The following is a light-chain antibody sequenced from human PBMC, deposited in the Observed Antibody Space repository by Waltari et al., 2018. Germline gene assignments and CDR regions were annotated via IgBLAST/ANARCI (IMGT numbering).Light chain of an antibody. CDR1: KSVSSNY. CDR2: GAS. J-gene: IGKJ2*01. Sequence: EIVLTQSPGTLSFSPGERATLPCRASKSVSSNYLAWYQQKPGQAPRLLIYGASNRATGIPDRFSGSGSGTEFTLTISRLEPEDFAVYYCHQCGNSPYTFGQGTKLEI. V-gene: IGKV3-20*01. CDR3: HQCGNSPYT.